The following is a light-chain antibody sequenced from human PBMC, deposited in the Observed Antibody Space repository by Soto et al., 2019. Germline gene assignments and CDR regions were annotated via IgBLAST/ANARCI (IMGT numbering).Light chain of an antibody. V-gene: IGKV1-5*01. CDR2: DAS. CDR3: HQYNSVYT. J-gene: IGKJ2*01. CDR1: QSISSW. Sequence: DIPMTQSPSTLSASVGDRVTITCRDSQSISSWLAWYQQNPGKAPKLVIYDASSLESGVPSRFSGCGTETEFTLTISSLEPDDFATYYCHQYNSVYTFGQGTKLESK.